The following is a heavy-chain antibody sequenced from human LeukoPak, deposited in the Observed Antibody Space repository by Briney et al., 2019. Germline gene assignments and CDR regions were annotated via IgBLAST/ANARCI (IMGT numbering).Heavy chain of an antibody. CDR2: VFNNGST. Sequence: SETLSLTCSVSGGSIGSYHWNWIRQPPGKGLEWIGIVFNNGSTKHNPSLKSRGAISVYASKNQFALKLSPGTAADTAVYYSVDWYGGYVLDYWGQGTLVIVSS. J-gene: IGHJ4*02. CDR3: VDWYGGYVLDY. D-gene: IGHD5-12*01. V-gene: IGHV4-59*01. CDR1: GGSIGSYH.